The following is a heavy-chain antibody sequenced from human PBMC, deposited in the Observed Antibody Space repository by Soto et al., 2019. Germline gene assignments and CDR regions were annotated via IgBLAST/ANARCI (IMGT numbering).Heavy chain of an antibody. CDR2: IWYDGSNK. Sequence: QVQLVESGRGVVQPGRSLRLSCAASGFTFSSYGMHWVRQAPGKGLEWVAVIWYDGSNKYYADSVKGRFTISRDNSKNTLYLQMNSLRAEDTAVYYCARDTVTTTLVPYYGMDVWGQGTTVTVSS. CDR3: ARDTVTTTLVPYYGMDV. V-gene: IGHV3-33*01. D-gene: IGHD4-17*01. J-gene: IGHJ6*02. CDR1: GFTFSSYG.